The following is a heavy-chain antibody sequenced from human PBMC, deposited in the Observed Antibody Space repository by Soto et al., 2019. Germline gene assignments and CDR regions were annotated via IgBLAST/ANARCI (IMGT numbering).Heavy chain of an antibody. D-gene: IGHD3-16*01. CDR2: INPNSGGT. CDR1: GYTFTGYY. Sequence: AASVKVSCKASGYTFTGYYMHWVRQAPGQGLEWMGWINPNSGGTNYAQKFQGRVTMTRDTSISTAYMELSRLRSDDTAVYYCARAIGEVGGRDYWGQGTLVTVSS. V-gene: IGHV1-2*02. J-gene: IGHJ4*02. CDR3: ARAIGEVGGRDY.